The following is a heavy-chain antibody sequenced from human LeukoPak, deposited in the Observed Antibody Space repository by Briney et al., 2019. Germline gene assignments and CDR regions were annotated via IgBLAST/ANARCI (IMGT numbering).Heavy chain of an antibody. Sequence: ASVKVSCKASGYTFTSYDINWVQQATGQGLEWMGWMNPNSGNTGYAQKFQGRVTMTRNTSISTAYMELSSLRSEDTAVYYCARRRGYYDSNGYLAYWGQGTLVTVSS. J-gene: IGHJ4*02. V-gene: IGHV1-8*02. D-gene: IGHD3-22*01. CDR1: GYTFTSYD. CDR2: MNPNSGNT. CDR3: ARRRGYYDSNGYLAY.